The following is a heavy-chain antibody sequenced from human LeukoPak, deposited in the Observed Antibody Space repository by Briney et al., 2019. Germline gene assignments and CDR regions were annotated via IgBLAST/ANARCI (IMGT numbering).Heavy chain of an antibody. CDR2: IIGSGGST. J-gene: IGHJ6*02. CDR1: GFTFSSYA. V-gene: IGHV3-23*01. D-gene: IGHD3-3*01. Sequence: GGSLRLSCAASGFTFSSYAMSWVRQAPGKGLEWVSAIIGSGGSTYYADSVKGRFTISRDNSKNTLYLQMNSLRAEDTAVYYCAKSSWSGYYTGYYYYGMDVWGQGTTVTVSS. CDR3: AKSSWSGYYTGYYYYGMDV.